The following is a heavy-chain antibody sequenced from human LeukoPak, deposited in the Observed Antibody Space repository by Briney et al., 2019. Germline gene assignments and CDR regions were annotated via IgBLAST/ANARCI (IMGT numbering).Heavy chain of an antibody. CDR2: IYPGDSDT. CDR1: GYIFTSYW. V-gene: IGHV5-51*01. Sequence: VGSLKISCRGSGYIFTSYWIGWVRQIPGEGLEGMGVIYPGDSDTRYSAAFEGGVTISAEKSISTAHLQLISLKASDTAMNYCARPDYDDYDGAFDIWGQGKMATVTS. CDR3: ARPDYDDYDGAFDI. J-gene: IGHJ3*02. D-gene: IGHD4-17*01.